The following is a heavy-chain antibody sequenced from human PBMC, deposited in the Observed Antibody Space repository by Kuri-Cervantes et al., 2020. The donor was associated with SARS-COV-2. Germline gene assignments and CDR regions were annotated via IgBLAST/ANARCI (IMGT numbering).Heavy chain of an antibody. CDR2: IYTSGST. D-gene: IGHD2-2*01. V-gene: IGHV4-61*02. CDR3: ARVGYCSSTSCSLFDY. CDR1: GGSISSGSYY. Sequence: SETLSLTCTVSGGSISSGSYYWSWIRQPAGKGLEWIGRIYTSGSTYYNPSLKSRVTISVDTSKNQFSLKLSSVTAADTAVYYCARVGYCSSTSCSLFDYWGQGTLVTVSS. J-gene: IGHJ4*02.